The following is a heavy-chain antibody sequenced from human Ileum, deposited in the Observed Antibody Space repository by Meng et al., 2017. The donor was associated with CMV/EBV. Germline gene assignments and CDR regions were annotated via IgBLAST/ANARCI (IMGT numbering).Heavy chain of an antibody. J-gene: IGHJ6*02. Sequence: GGSLRLSCAASGFNFTNYDMHWVRQAPVKGLEWVIIIWYDGTNIYYADSVKGRFPISRDNSNNTLYLQMNSLRAEGTAAYYCAKYIDYNYYVMDVWGQGTTVTVSS. CDR3: AKYIDYNYYVMDV. CDR1: GFNFTNYD. D-gene: IGHD2-15*01. CDR2: IWYDGTNI. V-gene: IGHV3-33*06.